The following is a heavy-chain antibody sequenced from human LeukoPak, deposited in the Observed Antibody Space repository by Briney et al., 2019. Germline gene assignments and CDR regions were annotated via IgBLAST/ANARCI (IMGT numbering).Heavy chain of an antibody. CDR1: GYSLSSGYY. J-gene: IGHJ5*02. D-gene: IGHD6-19*01. V-gene: IGHV4-38-2*02. Sequence: SETLSLTCTVSGYSLSSGYYWGWVRQPPGKGLEWIGTVYHSGTTYYNPALRSRVTISVDTSKNQFSLRVTSMTAADTAVYYCARVGQQWLVGWFDPWGQGTLVTVSS. CDR3: ARVGQQWLVGWFDP. CDR2: VYHSGTT.